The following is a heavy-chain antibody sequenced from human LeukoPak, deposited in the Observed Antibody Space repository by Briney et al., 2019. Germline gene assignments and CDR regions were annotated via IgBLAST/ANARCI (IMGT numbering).Heavy chain of an antibody. D-gene: IGHD6-13*01. Sequence: ASVKVSCKASGGTFSSYAISWVRQAPGQGLEWMGRIIPILGIANYAQKFQGRVAITADKSTSTAYMELSSLRSEDTAVYYCARDTSLAAAAGDYWGQGTLVTVSS. J-gene: IGHJ4*02. CDR1: GGTFSSYA. CDR2: IIPILGIA. V-gene: IGHV1-69*04. CDR3: ARDTSLAAAAGDY.